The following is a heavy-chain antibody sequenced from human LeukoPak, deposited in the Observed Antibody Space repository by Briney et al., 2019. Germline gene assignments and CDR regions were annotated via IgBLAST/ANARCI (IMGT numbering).Heavy chain of an antibody. Sequence: AGGSLTLSCAASGFTVTNNDMNWVRKAPGQGLDWVSVITSGGSTYFADSVKGRFTVSRDNSKNTLSLQMNSLRVEDTAVYYCARDLISGPATHDSWGQGALVTVSS. V-gene: IGHV3-66*01. CDR1: GFTVTNND. CDR2: ITSGGST. CDR3: ARDLISGPATHDS. D-gene: IGHD2-15*01. J-gene: IGHJ4*02.